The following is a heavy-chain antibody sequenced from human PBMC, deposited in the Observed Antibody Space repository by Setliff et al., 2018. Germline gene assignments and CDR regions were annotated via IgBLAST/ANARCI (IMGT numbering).Heavy chain of an antibody. CDR1: GGTFSSYA. CDR2: IIPIFGTA. Sequence: SEHVPYQASGGTFSSYAISWVRQAPGQGLEWMGGIIPIFGTANYAQKFQGRVTITVDESTSTAYMELSSLRSEDTAVYYCARGYRGYYNFWSGCQGANWFDPWGQGTLVTVSS. CDR3: ARGYRGYYNFWSGCQGANWFDP. J-gene: IGHJ5*02. V-gene: IGHV1-69*13. D-gene: IGHD3-3*01.